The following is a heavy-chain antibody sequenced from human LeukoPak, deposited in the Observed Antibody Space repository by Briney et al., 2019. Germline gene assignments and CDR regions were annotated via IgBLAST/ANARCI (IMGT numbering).Heavy chain of an antibody. CDR3: ARVSTQDPIYYGAGRYDY. J-gene: IGHJ4*01. CDR2: INPSGGGI. CDR1: GYTFTSYY. V-gene: IGHV1-46*04. D-gene: IGHD3-10*01. Sequence: ASVKVSCKASGYTFTSYYLHWVRQAPGQGLEWMGIINPSGGGISYAQKLQGRVTMTSDTSTSTVYLELSSLRSEDTAVYFCARVSTQDPIYYGAGRYDYWGQGTLVTVSS.